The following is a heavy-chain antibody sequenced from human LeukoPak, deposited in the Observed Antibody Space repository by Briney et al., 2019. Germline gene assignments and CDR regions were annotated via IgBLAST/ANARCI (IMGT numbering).Heavy chain of an antibody. D-gene: IGHD2-2*01. V-gene: IGHV3-23*01. CDR1: GFTFSSYA. CDR2: ISGSGAST. CDR3: AKAGGYCSSTSCPLDY. Sequence: GGSLRLSCAASGFTFSSYAMSWVRQAPGKGLEWVSTISGSGASTYYADSVKGRFTISRDNSKNTLYLQMNSLRAEDTAVYYCAKAGGYCSSTSCPLDYWGQGTLVTVSS. J-gene: IGHJ4*02.